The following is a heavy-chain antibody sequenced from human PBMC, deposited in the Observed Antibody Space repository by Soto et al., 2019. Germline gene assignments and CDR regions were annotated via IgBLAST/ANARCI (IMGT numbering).Heavy chain of an antibody. CDR3: ARVGGLAAGTFDY. J-gene: IGHJ4*02. Sequence: SETLSLTCTVSGGSISDFYWSWIRQPPGKGLEWIGYIYYSGSTNYNPSLKSRVTISVDTSKNQFSLTLRSMSPADTAVYSCARVGGLAAGTFDYWGPGPLVTVSS. CDR2: IYYSGST. CDR1: GGSISDFY. V-gene: IGHV4-59*01. D-gene: IGHD6-13*01.